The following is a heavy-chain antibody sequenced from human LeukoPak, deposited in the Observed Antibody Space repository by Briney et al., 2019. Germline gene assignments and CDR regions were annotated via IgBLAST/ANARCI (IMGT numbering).Heavy chain of an antibody. Sequence: GRSLRLSCAASGFIFSNYGMHWVRQAPGKGLEWVANIKQDGSEKYYVDSVKGRFIISRDNAKNSLYLQMNSLRAGDTAVYYCATPLDYYDSSGYHQGGDWGQGTLVTVSS. CDR3: ATPLDYYDSSGYHQGGD. D-gene: IGHD3-22*01. CDR2: IKQDGSEK. CDR1: GFIFSNYG. V-gene: IGHV3-7*03. J-gene: IGHJ4*02.